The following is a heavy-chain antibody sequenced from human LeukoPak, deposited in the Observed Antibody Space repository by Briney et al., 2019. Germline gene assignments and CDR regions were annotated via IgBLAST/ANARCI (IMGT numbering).Heavy chain of an antibody. CDR2: ISWNSGGI. CDR1: GFTFDDYA. V-gene: IGHV3-9*01. CDR3: AKDIRGGNWNDEGYFDY. D-gene: IGHD1-1*01. Sequence: GGSLRLSCAASGFTFDDYAMHWVRQAPGKGLEWVSVISWNSGGIGYADSVKGRFTISRDNAKNSLYLQMNSLRAEDTALYYCAKDIRGGNWNDEGYFDYWGQGTLVTVSS. J-gene: IGHJ4*02.